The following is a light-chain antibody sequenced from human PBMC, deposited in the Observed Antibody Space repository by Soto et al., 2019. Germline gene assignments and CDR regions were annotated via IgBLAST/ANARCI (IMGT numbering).Light chain of an antibody. J-gene: IGKJ1*01. CDR2: GAS. CDR3: QQYNNRT. V-gene: IGKV3-15*01. Sequence: EIVMTQSPATLSVSPGERATLCCRASQSVSSNLAWYQQKPGQAPRLLIYGASTRATGIPARFSGSGSGTEFTLTISSLQSEDFAVYYCQQYNNRTFGQGTKVEIK. CDR1: QSVSSN.